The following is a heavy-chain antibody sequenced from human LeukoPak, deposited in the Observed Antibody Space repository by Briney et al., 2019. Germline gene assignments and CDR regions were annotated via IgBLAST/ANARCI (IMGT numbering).Heavy chain of an antibody. Sequence: KPGGSLRLSCAASGFTFRSYSMNWVRQAPGKGLEWVSSISTSSSYIYYADSVKGRFTISRDNAKNLLYLQMNSLRAEDTAVYHCARDRSTNSYAEYFFDYWGQGTLVTVSS. CDR1: GFTFRSYS. CDR2: ISTSSSYI. CDR3: ARDRSTNSYAEYFFDY. V-gene: IGHV3-21*01. J-gene: IGHJ4*02. D-gene: IGHD3-16*01.